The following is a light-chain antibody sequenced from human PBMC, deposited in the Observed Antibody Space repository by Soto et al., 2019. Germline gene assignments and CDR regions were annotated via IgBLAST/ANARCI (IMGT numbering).Light chain of an antibody. Sequence: DIQMTQSPSSLSASVGDRVTITCRVSQTIHNCLNWYQQKPGKAPKLLIYGTSNLQSGVPSRFSGSESGTDFILTISSLQPEDFATYYCQQIYAAPVTFGQGTKVEIK. CDR3: QQIYAAPVT. CDR1: QTIHNC. CDR2: GTS. J-gene: IGKJ1*01. V-gene: IGKV1-39*01.